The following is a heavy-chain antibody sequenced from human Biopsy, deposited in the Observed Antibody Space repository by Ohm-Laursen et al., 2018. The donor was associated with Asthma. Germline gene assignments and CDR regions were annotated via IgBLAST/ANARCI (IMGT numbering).Heavy chain of an antibody. V-gene: IGHV1-69*13. CDR1: GGTFNTYV. D-gene: IGHD2-2*01. J-gene: IGHJ4*02. CDR3: ARKAGSCISRTCYSLDY. Sequence: SVKVSCKPLGGTFNTYVIGWVRQAPGQGLEWMGGINSVFGTTTYPQKFQDRVTITADDSTSTVYMELSSLRSEDTAVYYCARKAGSCISRTCYSLDYWGQGTLVTVSS. CDR2: INSVFGTT.